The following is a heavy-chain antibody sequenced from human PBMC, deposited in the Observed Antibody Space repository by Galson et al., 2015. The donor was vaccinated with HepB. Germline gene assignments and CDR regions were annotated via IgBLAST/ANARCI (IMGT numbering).Heavy chain of an antibody. CDR2: IKQDGSYQ. V-gene: IGHV3-7*03. J-gene: IGHJ3*02. D-gene: IGHD2-15*01. Sequence: SLRLSCAASGFTFSAYWMTWVRQPPGKGLEWVANIKQDGSYQNYVDSVKGRFTISRDNAKNSLYLQMSGLRAEDTAVYYCSRDKMSTPGYDVFDICGQGTMVTVSS. CDR3: SRDKMSTPGYDVFDI. CDR1: GFTFSAYW.